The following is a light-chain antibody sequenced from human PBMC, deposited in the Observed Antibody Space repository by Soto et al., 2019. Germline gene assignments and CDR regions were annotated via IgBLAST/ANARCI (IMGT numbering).Light chain of an antibody. J-gene: IGKJ1*01. Sequence: EIVLTQYPGTLSLSPGERATLSCGASQSVSSSYLAWYQQKPGQAPRLLIYGASSRATGIPDSFSGSGSGTDFTLTISRLETEDFAVYYCQQYGSSPMSTFGQGTKVDIK. CDR3: QQYGSSPMST. V-gene: IGKV3-20*01. CDR1: QSVSSSY. CDR2: GAS.